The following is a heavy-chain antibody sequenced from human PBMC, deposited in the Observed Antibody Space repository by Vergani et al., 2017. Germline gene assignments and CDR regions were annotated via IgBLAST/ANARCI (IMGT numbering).Heavy chain of an antibody. J-gene: IGHJ6*02. V-gene: IGHV1-69*01. CDR3: ARNTVRDGMDV. CDR2: ITPIFGTA. Sequence: QVQLVQSGAEVKKPGSSVKVSCKASGGTFSSYAISWVRQAPGQGLEWMGGITPIFGTANYAQKFQGRVTITADESPSTAYMELGSQRSEDTAVYYCARNTVRDGMDVWGQGTTVTVSS. D-gene: IGHD4-11*01. CDR1: GGTFSSYA.